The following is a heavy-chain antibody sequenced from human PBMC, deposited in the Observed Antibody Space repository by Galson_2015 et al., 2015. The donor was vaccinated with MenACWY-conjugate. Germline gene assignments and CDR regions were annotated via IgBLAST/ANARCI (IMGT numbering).Heavy chain of an antibody. Sequence: SLRLSCAASGVIFNTYWMHWVRQAPGKGLVWVSRINPGGSSTTYADSVKDRFTISIDNAKNTLYLQVNSLRPEDTAVFYCAKSRGASFYFDSWGQGTLSPSPQ. V-gene: IGHV3-74*01. J-gene: IGHJ4*02. D-gene: IGHD1-26*01. CDR2: INPGGSST. CDR1: GVIFNTYW. CDR3: AKSRGASFYFDS.